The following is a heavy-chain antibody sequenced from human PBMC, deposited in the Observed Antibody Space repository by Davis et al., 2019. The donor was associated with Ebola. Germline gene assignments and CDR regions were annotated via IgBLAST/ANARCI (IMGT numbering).Heavy chain of an antibody. CDR2: IGAAGDT. CDR1: GFTFRSYD. D-gene: IGHD6-13*01. Sequence: GESLKISCAASGFTFRSYDMHWGRQATGKGLELVSAIGAAGDTYYPVSVKGRFTISRENAKNSLYLQMNSLRAEDTAVYYCARAGFGSTWFDCWGQGILVTVSS. CDR3: ARAGFGSTWFDC. J-gene: IGHJ5*01. V-gene: IGHV3-13*01.